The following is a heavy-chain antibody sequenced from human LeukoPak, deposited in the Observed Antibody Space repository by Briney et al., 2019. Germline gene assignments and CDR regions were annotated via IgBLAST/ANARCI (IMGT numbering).Heavy chain of an antibody. D-gene: IGHD6-19*01. CDR1: GGSISSYY. Sequence: SETLSLTCTVSGGSISSYYWSWIRQPPGKGLEWIGYIYYSGSTNYNPSLKSRVTISVNTSKNQFALKLSSVTAADTAVYYCAREGSGWNNNNYYFDYWGQGTLVTVSS. CDR2: IYYSGST. J-gene: IGHJ4*02. CDR3: AREGSGWNNNNYYFDY. V-gene: IGHV4-59*01.